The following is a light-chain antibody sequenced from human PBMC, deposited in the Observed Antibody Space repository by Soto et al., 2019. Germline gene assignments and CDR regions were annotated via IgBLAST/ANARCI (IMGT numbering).Light chain of an antibody. J-gene: IGLJ1*01. CDR2: GVS. CDR1: SSDVGSYNY. CDR3: SSYTDSSTL. Sequence: QSALTQPASVSGSPGQSITISCTGTSSDVGSYNYVSWYQQHPGKAPKLMIYGVSDRPSGISSRFSGSKSGNTASLTISGLHTDDEADYYCSSYTDSSTLFGTGTKVTVL. V-gene: IGLV2-14*01.